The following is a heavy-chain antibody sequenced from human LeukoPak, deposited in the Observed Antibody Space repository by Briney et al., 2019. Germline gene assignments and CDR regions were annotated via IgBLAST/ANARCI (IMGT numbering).Heavy chain of an antibody. CDR3: ARDHLQYCIAAAGTCWYFDL. CDR1: GGTFSSYA. Sequence: SVKVSCKASGGTFSSYAISWVRQAPGQGLEWMGRIIPIFGIANYAQKFQGRVTITADKSTSTAYMELSSLRSEDTAVYYCARDHLQYCIAAAGTCWYFDLWGRGTLVTVSS. V-gene: IGHV1-69*04. D-gene: IGHD6-13*01. J-gene: IGHJ2*01. CDR2: IIPIFGIA.